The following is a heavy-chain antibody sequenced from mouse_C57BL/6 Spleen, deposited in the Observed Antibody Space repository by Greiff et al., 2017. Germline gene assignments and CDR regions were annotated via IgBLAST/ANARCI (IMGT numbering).Heavy chain of an antibody. Sequence: VQRVESGPGLVAPSQSLSITCTVSGFSLTRYGVHWVRQPPGKGLEWLVVIWSDGSATYNPALQSRLSISQDNSKSQVFLKMNSLHTYDTAMYYCARHYDGRYWYFDVWGTGTTVTVSS. CDR3: ARHYDGRYWYFDV. V-gene: IGHV2-6-1*01. CDR2: IWSDGSA. J-gene: IGHJ1*03. CDR1: GFSLTRYG. D-gene: IGHD2-12*01.